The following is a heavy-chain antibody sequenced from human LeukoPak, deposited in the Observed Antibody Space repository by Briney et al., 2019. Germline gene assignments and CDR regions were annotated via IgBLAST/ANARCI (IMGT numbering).Heavy chain of an antibody. CDR3: ARGRRYSGCDSRYFDL. CDR2: INHSGST. Sequence: PSETLSLTCAVYGGSFSGYYWSWIRQPPGKGMEWIGEINHSGSTNYNPSLKSRFTIPVDTSKNQFSLKRSSVTAADTAVYYCARGRRYSGCDSRYFDLWGRGTLVTVSS. CDR1: GGSFSGYY. J-gene: IGHJ2*01. D-gene: IGHD5-12*01. V-gene: IGHV4-34*01.